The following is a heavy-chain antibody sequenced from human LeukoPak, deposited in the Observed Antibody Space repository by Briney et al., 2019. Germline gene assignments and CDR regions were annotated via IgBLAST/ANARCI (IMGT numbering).Heavy chain of an antibody. J-gene: IGHJ5*02. V-gene: IGHV3-7*01. CDR3: ARDLNRNWFDP. D-gene: IGHD1-14*01. CDR1: GFTFSSYW. Sequence: GGSLRLSCAASGFTFSSYWMSWVRQAPGKGLEWVANIKQDGSEKYYVDSVKGRFTISRDNAKNSLYLEMNSLRAEDTAVYYCARDLNRNWFDPWGQGTLVTVSS. CDR2: IKQDGSEK.